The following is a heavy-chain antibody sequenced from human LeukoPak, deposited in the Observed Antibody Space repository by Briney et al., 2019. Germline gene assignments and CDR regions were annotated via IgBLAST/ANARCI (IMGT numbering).Heavy chain of an antibody. CDR3: ARDNGGY. V-gene: IGHV3-30-3*01. CDR2: ISSDGNKK. J-gene: IGHJ4*02. CDR1: GFTFSNYA. Sequence: GRSLRLSCAASGFTFSNYAMHWVRQTPGKGLEWVAVISSDGNKKFYADSVKGRFTISRDSSKNTLHLQMNSLRAEDTAVYYCARDNGGYWGQGTLVTVSS.